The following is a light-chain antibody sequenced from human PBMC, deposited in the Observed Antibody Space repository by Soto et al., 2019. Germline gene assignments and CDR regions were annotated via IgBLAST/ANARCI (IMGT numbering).Light chain of an antibody. CDR3: QQYNNWSPET. CDR2: CAA. V-gene: IGKV3-15*01. J-gene: IGKJ1*01. Sequence: DIVSTQSPATLSVSPGERATLSCRASQSVSRNSAWHQQKPGQAPRLLIICAATRATSSPDRFSGSGSGTDVSLTISSLQSHDAADNFSQQYNNWSPETFGQGTKV. CDR1: QSVSRN.